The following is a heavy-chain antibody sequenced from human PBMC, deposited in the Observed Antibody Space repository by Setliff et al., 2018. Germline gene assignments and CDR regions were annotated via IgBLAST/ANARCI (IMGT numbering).Heavy chain of an antibody. CDR3: ARVRKNDDSNNWYGASYYSYHYAMDV. CDR2: ISADNGNT. Sequence: ASVKVSCKASGYTFTTYGISWVRQAPGQGLEWMGWISADNGNTNYAQNLQGRVTMTTDTSTSTAYMELRSLRSDDTAIYYCARVRKNDDSNNWYGASYYSYHYAMDVWGLGT. J-gene: IGHJ6*02. V-gene: IGHV1-18*01. D-gene: IGHD6-13*01. CDR1: GYTFTTYG.